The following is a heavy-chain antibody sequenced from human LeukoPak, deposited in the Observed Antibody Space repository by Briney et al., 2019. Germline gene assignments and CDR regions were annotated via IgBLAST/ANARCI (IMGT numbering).Heavy chain of an antibody. Sequence: GASVKVSCKASGGTFSSYAISWVRQAPGQGLEWMGGIIPIFGTANYAQKFQGRVTITADESTSTAYMELSSLRSEDTAVYYCAIELGGYCSSTSCYSPDWGQGTLVTVSS. J-gene: IGHJ4*02. V-gene: IGHV1-69*13. D-gene: IGHD2-2*01. CDR2: IIPIFGTA. CDR1: GGTFSSYA. CDR3: AIELGGYCSSTSCYSPD.